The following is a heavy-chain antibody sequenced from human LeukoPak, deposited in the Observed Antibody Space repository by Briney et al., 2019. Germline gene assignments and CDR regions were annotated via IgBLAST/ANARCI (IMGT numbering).Heavy chain of an antibody. CDR2: IYYSEST. D-gene: IGHD2-2*01. V-gene: IGHV4-59*08. J-gene: IGHJ5*02. CDR1: GGSISSHY. CDR3: ARHIVVVYENWYDP. Sequence: PSETLSLTCTVSGGSISSHYWSWIRQPPGKGLEWIGYIYYSESTNYNPSLKSRVNISVDTSKNQFSLKLSSVTAADTAEYYCARHIVVVYENWYDPWGQGTLVTVSS.